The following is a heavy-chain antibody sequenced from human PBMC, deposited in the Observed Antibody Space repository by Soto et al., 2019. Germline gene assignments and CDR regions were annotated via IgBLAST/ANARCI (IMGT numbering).Heavy chain of an antibody. CDR3: ARVQQTDFWSGYGFDD. CDR2: ISSSSSYI. J-gene: IGHJ4*02. CDR1: GFTFSSYS. Sequence: EVQLVESGGGLVKPGGYLRLSCAASGFTFSSYSMNWVRQAPGKGLEWVSSISSSSSYIYYADSVKGRFTISRDNAKNSLYLQMNSLRAEDTAVYDCARVQQTDFWSGYGFDDWGQGTLVTVSS. V-gene: IGHV3-21*01. D-gene: IGHD3-3*01.